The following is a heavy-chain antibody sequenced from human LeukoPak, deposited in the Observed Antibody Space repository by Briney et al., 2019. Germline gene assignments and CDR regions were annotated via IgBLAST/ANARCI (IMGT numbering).Heavy chain of an antibody. D-gene: IGHD6-13*01. J-gene: IGHJ5*02. V-gene: IGHV1-18*01. CDR2: ISAYNGNT. CDR3: ARYGGYSSSWHSNWFDP. Sequence: ASVKVSCKASGYTFTSYGISWVRQAPGQGLEWMGWISAYNGNTNYAQKLQGRVTMTTDTSTSTAYMELRSLRSDDTAVYYCARYGGYSSSWHSNWFDPWGQGALVTVSS. CDR1: GYTFTSYG.